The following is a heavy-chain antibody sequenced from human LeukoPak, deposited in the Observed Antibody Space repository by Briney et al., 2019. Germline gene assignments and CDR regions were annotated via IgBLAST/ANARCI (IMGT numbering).Heavy chain of an antibody. D-gene: IGHD3-22*01. J-gene: IGHJ5*02. V-gene: IGHV4-61*01. CDR1: GGSVSSGSYY. CDR3: ARDHLDSSGYNWFDP. CDR2: IYYSGST. Sequence: SETLSLTCTVSGGSVSSGSYYWSWIRQPPGKGLEWIGYIYYSGSTNYNPSLKSRVTISVDTSKNQFSLKLSSVTAADTAVYYCARDHLDSSGYNWFDPWGQGTLVTVSS.